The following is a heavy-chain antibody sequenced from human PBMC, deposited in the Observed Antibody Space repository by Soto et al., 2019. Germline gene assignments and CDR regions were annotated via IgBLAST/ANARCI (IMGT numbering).Heavy chain of an antibody. CDR1: GFTFSSYA. J-gene: IGHJ6*02. Sequence: PGGSLRLSCAASGFTFSSYAMSWVRQAPGKGLEWPSAIRGSGGSTYYADSVQGRFTISRDNSKNTLYLRMNSLRAEDTAVYYCAKGLDYYDSSGYFKDYYYYYGMDVWGQGTTVTVSS. CDR2: IRGSGGST. CDR3: AKGLDYYDSSGYFKDYYYYYGMDV. D-gene: IGHD3-22*01. V-gene: IGHV3-23*01.